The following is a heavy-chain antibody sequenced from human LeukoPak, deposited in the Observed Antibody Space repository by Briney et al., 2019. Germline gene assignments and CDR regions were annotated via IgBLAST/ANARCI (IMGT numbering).Heavy chain of an antibody. CDR3: ARIRTSGRVYDAFDI. D-gene: IGHD1-26*01. CDR1: GGSISSYY. J-gene: IGHJ3*02. CDR2: IYYSGST. V-gene: IGHV4-59*12. Sequence: PSETLSLTCTVSGGSISSYYWSWIRQPPGKGLEWIGYIYYSGSTNYNPSLKSRVTMSVDTSKNQFSLKLSSVTAADTAVYYCARIRTSGRVYDAFDIWGQGTMVTVSS.